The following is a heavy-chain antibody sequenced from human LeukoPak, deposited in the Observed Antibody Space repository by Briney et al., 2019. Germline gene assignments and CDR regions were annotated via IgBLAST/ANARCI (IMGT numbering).Heavy chain of an antibody. Sequence: GGSLRLSCAASGFTFSDYYMSWIRQAPGKGLEYVSAISSNGGSTYYANSVKGRFTISRDNSKNTLYLQMGSLRAEDTAVYYCAKGRDDRYCSGGSCQRFDSWGQGTLVTVSS. J-gene: IGHJ4*02. V-gene: IGHV3-64*01. D-gene: IGHD2-15*01. CDR2: ISSNGGST. CDR1: GFTFSDYY. CDR3: AKGRDDRYCSGGSCQRFDS.